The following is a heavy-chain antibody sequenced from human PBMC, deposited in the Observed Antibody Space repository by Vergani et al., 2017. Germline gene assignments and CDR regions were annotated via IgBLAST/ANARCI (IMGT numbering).Heavy chain of an antibody. D-gene: IGHD1-14*01. CDR1: GGYLSGYY. CDR2: VEDSGYF. Sequence: QVQLQESGPGLVRPSETLSLTCTVSGGYLSGYYWNWIRQTPGEGLEWIGYVEDSGYFNYNPSLKTRFSMSSDTSNTQFSLMLSSVTVADTAVYYCARAIVSQNPPDYFDSGGQGTLVTVSS. CDR3: ARAIVSQNPPDYFDS. J-gene: IGHJ4*02. V-gene: IGHV4-59*01.